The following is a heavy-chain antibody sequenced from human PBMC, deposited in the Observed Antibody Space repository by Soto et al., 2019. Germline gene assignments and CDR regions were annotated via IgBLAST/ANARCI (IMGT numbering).Heavy chain of an antibody. CDR3: AKVPVAAPFYYYYGMDV. V-gene: IGHV3-30*18. Sequence: HPGWSLRLSSAASGFTVSSYVMHWVRQAPGKGLEWVAVISYDGSNKYYADSVKGRFTISRDNSKNTLYLQMNSLRAEDTAVYYCAKVPVAAPFYYYYGMDVWGQGTTVTVSS. J-gene: IGHJ6*02. D-gene: IGHD6-19*01. CDR1: GFTVSSYV. CDR2: ISYDGSNK.